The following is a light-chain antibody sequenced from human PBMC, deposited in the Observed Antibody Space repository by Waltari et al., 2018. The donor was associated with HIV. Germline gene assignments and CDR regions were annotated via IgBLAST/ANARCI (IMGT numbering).Light chain of an antibody. V-gene: IGKV1-5*03. Sequence: DIQMTQSPSTLSASVGVRVTVTCRASQRISSWLAWYQQKPGKAPNLMIYKASSLESGVPSRFSGSGSGTEFTLTISSLQPDDFATYYCQQYNSYPYTFGQGTKLEIK. J-gene: IGKJ2*01. CDR1: QRISSW. CDR2: KAS. CDR3: QQYNSYPYT.